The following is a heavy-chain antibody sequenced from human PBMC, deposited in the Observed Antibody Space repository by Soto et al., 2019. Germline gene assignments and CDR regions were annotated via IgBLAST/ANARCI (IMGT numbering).Heavy chain of an antibody. V-gene: IGHV3-7*01. J-gene: IGHJ2*01. CDR3: ASWGFIVATNWYFDL. CDR2: IKQDGNVE. D-gene: IGHD5-12*01. Sequence: EAQLVESGGGLVQPGGSLRLSCAASGFTFSSYWMSWVRQAPGKGLEWVANIKQDGNVESYVDSVKGRFTISRDNTKNSLFLQMNSLRAEDTAVYYCASWGFIVATNWYFDLWGRGTLVTVSS. CDR1: GFTFSSYW.